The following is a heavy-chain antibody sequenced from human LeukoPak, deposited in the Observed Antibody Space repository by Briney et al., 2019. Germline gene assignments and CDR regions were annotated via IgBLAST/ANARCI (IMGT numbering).Heavy chain of an antibody. CDR3: ARDFYYGSGRFDY. CDR1: GFTFSNYV. CDR2: ISGGGSTI. Sequence: RGSLRLSCAAPGFTFSNYVMNCVRQAPGKGLKWVSYISGGGSTIYYADPVKGRFTISRDNAKNSLYLQMNSLRGEDTAIYYCARDFYYGSGRFDYWGQGTLVTVSP. V-gene: IGHV3-48*03. J-gene: IGHJ4*02. D-gene: IGHD3-10*01.